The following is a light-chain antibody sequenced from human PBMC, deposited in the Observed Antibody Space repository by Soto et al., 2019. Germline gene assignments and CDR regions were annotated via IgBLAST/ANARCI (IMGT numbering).Light chain of an antibody. CDR1: QDINSF. CDR2: AAS. CDR3: QQTNHFPFT. V-gene: IGKV1-12*01. J-gene: IGKJ3*01. Sequence: DIQMTQSPSSVSASVGDGVTITCRASQDINSFLAWYQQKPGKAPKLLIYAASTLHIGVPSRFRGSESGTAFTLTISSLQPEDFATYFCQQTNHFPFTFGPGTKVDIK.